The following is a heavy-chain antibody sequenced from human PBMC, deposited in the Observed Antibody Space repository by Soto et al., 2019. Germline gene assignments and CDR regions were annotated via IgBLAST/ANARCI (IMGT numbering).Heavy chain of an antibody. CDR1: GGTFSSYA. Sequence: QVQLVQSGAEVKKPGSSVKVSCKASGGTFSSYAISWVRQVPGQGLEWMGGIIPIFGTANYAQKFQGRVTITADETTSTAYMELSSLRSEDTAVYYCARALLGITITPPFDPWGQGTLVTVSS. J-gene: IGHJ5*02. D-gene: IGHD3-10*01. CDR3: ARALLGITITPPFDP. V-gene: IGHV1-69*01. CDR2: IIPIFGTA.